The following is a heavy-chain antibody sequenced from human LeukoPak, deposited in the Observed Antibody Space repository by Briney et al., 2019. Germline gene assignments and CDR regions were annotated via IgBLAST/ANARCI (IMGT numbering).Heavy chain of an antibody. D-gene: IGHD2-2*01. J-gene: IGHJ3*02. CDR2: INPNSGGT. V-gene: IGHV1-2*02. CDR1: GYTSTGYY. CDR3: ARGYCSSTSCNDAFDI. Sequence: RASVKVSCKASGYTSTGYYMHWVRQAPGQGLEWMGWINPNSGGTNYAQKFQGRVTMTRDTSISTAYMELSRLRSDDTAVYYCARGYCSSTSCNDAFDIWGQGTMVTVSS.